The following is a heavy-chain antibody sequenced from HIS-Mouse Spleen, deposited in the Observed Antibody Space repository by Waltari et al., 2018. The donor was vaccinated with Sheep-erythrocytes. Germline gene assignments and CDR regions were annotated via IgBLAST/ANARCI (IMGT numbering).Heavy chain of an antibody. J-gene: IGHJ6*02. V-gene: IGHV3-9*01. Sequence: LEWVSGSSWNSGSIGYADSVKGRFTISRDNAKNSLYLQMNSLRAEDTALYYCAKDIGTGLSYGMDVWGQGTTVTVSS. CDR3: AKDIGTGLSYGMDV. D-gene: IGHD1-1*01. CDR2: SSWNSGSI.